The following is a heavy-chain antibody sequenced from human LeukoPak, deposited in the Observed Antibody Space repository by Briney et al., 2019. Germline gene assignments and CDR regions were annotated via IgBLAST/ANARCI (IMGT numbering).Heavy chain of an antibody. J-gene: IGHJ5*02. CDR1: GYSFTNYW. V-gene: IGHV5-51*01. D-gene: IGHD2-2*01. CDR2: IYPGDSNT. CDR3: ARYCSSTSCYFPYNWFDP. Sequence: GESLKISCKGSGYSFTNYWIAWVRQMPGKGLEWMGLIYPGDSNTRYSPSFQGQVTVSADKSISTAYLQWSSLKASDTAMYYCARYCSSTSCYFPYNWFDPWGQGTLVTVSS.